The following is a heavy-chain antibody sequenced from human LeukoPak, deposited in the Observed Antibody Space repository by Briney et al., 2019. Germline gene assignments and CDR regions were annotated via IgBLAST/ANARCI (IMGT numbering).Heavy chain of an antibody. V-gene: IGHV3-74*01. CDR1: GFTFSTYW. D-gene: IGHD4-11*01. J-gene: IGHJ4*02. Sequence: GGSLRLSCAASGFTFSTYWMHWVRQAPGKGLVWVSRINSDGSSTNYADSVEGRFTISRDNAKNTLYLQMNSLRAEDTAVYYCMTTQTTLGYHLDYWGQGTLVTVSS. CDR2: INSDGSST. CDR3: MTTQTTLGYHLDY.